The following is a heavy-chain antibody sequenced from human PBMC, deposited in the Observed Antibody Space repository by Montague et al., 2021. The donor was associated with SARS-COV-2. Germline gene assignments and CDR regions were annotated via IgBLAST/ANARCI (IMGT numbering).Heavy chain of an antibody. CDR1: GGSIDGNH. CDR3: AMLYGGGGGGGY. V-gene: IGHV4-59*01. CDR2: IGST. Sequence: SKTLSLTCTVSGGSIDGNHWTWVRQSPGKGLEWIGQIGSTNYNPSFESRISTSVDTSKSQFSLNLASVTAADSAIYYCAMLYGGGGGGGYWGQGTLVTVSS. D-gene: IGHD3-16*01. J-gene: IGHJ4*02.